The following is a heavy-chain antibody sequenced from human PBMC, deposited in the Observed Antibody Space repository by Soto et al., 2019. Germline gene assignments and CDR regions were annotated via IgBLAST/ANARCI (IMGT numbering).Heavy chain of an antibody. V-gene: IGHV4-59*11. Sequence: QVQLQESGPGLVKPSETLSLTCTVSGASINSHYWTWIRQPPGKGLEWIGSIYFSGSTNYSPSLKCRVTISVDRSKSQFSLNLSSVTAADTAMYYCARELSYGMDVWGQGTTVIVSS. CDR2: IYFSGST. J-gene: IGHJ6*02. CDR1: GASINSHY. CDR3: ARELSYGMDV.